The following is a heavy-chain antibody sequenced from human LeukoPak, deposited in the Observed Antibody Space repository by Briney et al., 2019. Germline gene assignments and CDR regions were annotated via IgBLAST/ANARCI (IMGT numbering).Heavy chain of an antibody. CDR3: ARTLMTTVVTPYYYYYGMDV. CDR1: GYTFTSYG. D-gene: IGHD4-23*01. CDR2: IIPIFGIA. J-gene: IGHJ6*02. V-gene: IGHV1-69*04. Sequence: ASVKVSCKASGYTFTSYGISWVRQAPGQGLEWMGRIIPIFGIANHAQKFQGRVTITADKSTSTAYMELSSLRSEDTAVYYCARTLMTTVVTPYYYYYGMDVWGQGTTVTVSS.